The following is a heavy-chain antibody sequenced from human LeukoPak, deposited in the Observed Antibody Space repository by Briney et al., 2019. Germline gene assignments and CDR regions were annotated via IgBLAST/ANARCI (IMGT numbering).Heavy chain of an antibody. D-gene: IGHD3-10*01. V-gene: IGHV3-48*03. J-gene: IGHJ4*02. CDR3: ARGEAYYGSGSYQIGY. Sequence: GGSLRLSCAASGFTFSSYEMNWVRQAPGKGLEWVSYISSSGSTIYYADSVKGRFTISRDNAKNSLYLQMNSLRAEDTAVYYCARGEAYYGSGSYQIGYWGQGTLVTVSS. CDR2: ISSSGSTI. CDR1: GFTFSSYE.